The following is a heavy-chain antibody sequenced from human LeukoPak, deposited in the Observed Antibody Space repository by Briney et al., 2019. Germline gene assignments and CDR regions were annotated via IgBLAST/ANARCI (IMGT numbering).Heavy chain of an antibody. Sequence: QPWGSLSLSCAASGFTFSSYGMSWVRQAPGKGLEWVSAISGSGGSTYYADSVKGRFTISRDNSKNTLYLQMNSLRAEDTAVYYCAKDPKRREGSSWFFDYWGQGTLVTVSS. V-gene: IGHV3-23*01. CDR2: ISGSGGST. CDR1: GFTFSSYG. J-gene: IGHJ4*02. CDR3: AKDPKRREGSSWFFDY. D-gene: IGHD6-13*01.